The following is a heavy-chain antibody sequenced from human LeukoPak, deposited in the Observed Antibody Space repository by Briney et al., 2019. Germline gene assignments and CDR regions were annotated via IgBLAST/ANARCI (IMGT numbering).Heavy chain of an antibody. Sequence: SETLSLTCTVSGYSISSGYYWGWIRQPPGKGLEWIGSIYHSGSTYYNPSLKSRVTISVDTSKNQFSLQLNSVTPEDTAVYYCARARRIAVAGGGGNWFDPWGQGTLVTVSS. CDR1: GYSISSGYY. CDR3: ARARRIAVAGGGGNWFDP. V-gene: IGHV4-38-2*02. J-gene: IGHJ5*02. CDR2: IYHSGST. D-gene: IGHD6-19*01.